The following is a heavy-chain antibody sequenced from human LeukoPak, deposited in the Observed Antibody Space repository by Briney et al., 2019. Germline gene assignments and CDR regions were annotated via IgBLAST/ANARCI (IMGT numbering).Heavy chain of an antibody. V-gene: IGHV3-30*02. CDR2: ILPDGSQK. D-gene: IGHD6-19*01. Sequence: GGSLRLSCVASDFTFDFYWMTWVRQAPGKGLEWLANILPDGSQKYYADSVKGRFTISRDNSKNTLYLQMNSLRAEDTAVYYCAKDSSEYSSVDYWGQGTLVTVSS. CDR3: AKDSSEYSSVDY. CDR1: DFTFDFYW. J-gene: IGHJ4*02.